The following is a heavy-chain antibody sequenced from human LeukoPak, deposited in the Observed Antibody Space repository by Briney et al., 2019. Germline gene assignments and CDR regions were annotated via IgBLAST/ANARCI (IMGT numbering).Heavy chain of an antibody. CDR1: GGSFSGYY. D-gene: IGHD3-3*01. J-gene: IGHJ6*02. Sequence: PSETLSLTCAVYGGSFSGYYWSWIRQPPGRGLEWIGEINHSRSTNYNPSLKSRVTISVDTSKNQFSLKLSSVTAADTAVYYCARAPGTIFGVVIILYYYGMDVWGQGTTVTASS. CDR2: INHSRST. V-gene: IGHV4-34*01. CDR3: ARAPGTIFGVVIILYYYGMDV.